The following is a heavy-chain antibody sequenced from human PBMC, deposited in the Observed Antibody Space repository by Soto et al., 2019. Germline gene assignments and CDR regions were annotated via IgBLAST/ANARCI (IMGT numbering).Heavy chain of an antibody. D-gene: IGHD6-13*01. Sequence: SETLSLTCAVYGGSFSGYYWSWIRQPPGRGLEWIGEINHSGSTNYNPSLKSRVTISVDTSKNQFSLKLSSVTAADTAVYYCATQLAAAGGDYYYYGMDVWGQGTTVTVSS. V-gene: IGHV4-34*01. CDR3: ATQLAAAGGDYYYYGMDV. CDR2: INHSGST. J-gene: IGHJ6*02. CDR1: GGSFSGYY.